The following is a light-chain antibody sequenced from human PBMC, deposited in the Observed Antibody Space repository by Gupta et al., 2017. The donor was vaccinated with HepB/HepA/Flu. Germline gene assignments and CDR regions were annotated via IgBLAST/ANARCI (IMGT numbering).Light chain of an antibody. J-gene: IGLJ3*02. Sequence: QSALAQPPSVSGSPGQSVAISCTGTRNDVGSYNRVSWYQQPPGSAPKLIIYEVNNRPSGVPDRFSGSKSGNTAALTISGLQAEDEADYFCRSYTTIGNVGVFGGGTTLTVL. CDR1: RNDVGSYNR. V-gene: IGLV2-18*02. CDR3: RSYTTIGNVGV. CDR2: EVN.